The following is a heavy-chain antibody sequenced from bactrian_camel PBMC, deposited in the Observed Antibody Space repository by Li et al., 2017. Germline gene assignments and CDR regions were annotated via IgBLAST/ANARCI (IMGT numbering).Heavy chain of an antibody. CDR1: ISSFC. Sequence: HVQLVESGGGSAQAGGSLTLSCEYSISSFCLGWFRQVPGKERVGVATIDAIDEKRYADPVTGRFTISRDRAKKTLTLEMTSLKPEDTAMYQCAGRSAGAFYPGSAFEDRTYTFWGQGTQVTVS. CDR2: IDAIDEK. J-gene: IGHJ4*01. D-gene: IGHD2*01. CDR3: AGRSAGAFYPGSAFEDRTYTF. V-gene: IGHV3S55*01.